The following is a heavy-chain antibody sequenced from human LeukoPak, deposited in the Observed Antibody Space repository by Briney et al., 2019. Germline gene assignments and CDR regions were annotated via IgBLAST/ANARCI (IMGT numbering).Heavy chain of an antibody. D-gene: IGHD6-19*01. Sequence: GGSLRLSCAASGFTFRNYGMHWVRQAPGKGLEWVAVISYDGSNKFYADSVKGRFAISRDNSKNTLYLQMNSLRAEDTAVYYCAKAGYSSGWRNFDYWGQGTLVTVSS. CDR2: ISYDGSNK. V-gene: IGHV3-30*18. J-gene: IGHJ4*02. CDR1: GFTFRNYG. CDR3: AKAGYSSGWRNFDY.